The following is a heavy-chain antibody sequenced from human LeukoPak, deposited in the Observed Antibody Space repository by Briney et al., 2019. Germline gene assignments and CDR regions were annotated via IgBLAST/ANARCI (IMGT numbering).Heavy chain of an antibody. CDR2: IIPILGIA. Sequence: SVKVSCKASGYTFTSYYMHWVRQAPGQGLEWMGRIIPILGIANYAQKFQGRVTITADKSTSTAYMELSSLRSEDTAVYYCAREACTIFGVVLDYYGMDVWGQGTTVTVSS. V-gene: IGHV1-69*04. CDR3: AREACTIFGVVLDYYGMDV. D-gene: IGHD3-3*01. J-gene: IGHJ6*02. CDR1: GYTFTSYY.